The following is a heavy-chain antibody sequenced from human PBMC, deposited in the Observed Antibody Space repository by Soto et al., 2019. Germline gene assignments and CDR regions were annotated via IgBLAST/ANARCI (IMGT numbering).Heavy chain of an antibody. D-gene: IGHD2-8*01. V-gene: IGHV4-39*01. CDR2: IFYSGST. J-gene: IGHJ4*02. Sequence: SETLSLTCSVSGGSISTSRSYWAWIRQPPGKGLEWLANIFYSGSTFYNPSLASRVSVSVDTSKNEFSLKLRSVTAADTAVYYCARGGHCTNGVCSALDYWGQGTLVTVSS. CDR3: ARGGHCTNGVCSALDY. CDR1: GGSISTSRSY.